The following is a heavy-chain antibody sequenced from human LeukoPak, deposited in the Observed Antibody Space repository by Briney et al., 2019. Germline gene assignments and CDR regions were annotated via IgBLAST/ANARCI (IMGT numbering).Heavy chain of an antibody. Sequence: SETLSLTCTVSGGSISSYYWSWIRQPPGKGLEWIGYIYYSGSTNYNPSLKSRVTISVDTSKNQFSLKLSSVTAADTAVYYCARTTLRGAPPDYWGRGTLVTVSS. J-gene: IGHJ4*02. CDR3: ARTTLRGAPPDY. V-gene: IGHV4-59*08. CDR2: IYYSGST. D-gene: IGHD3-10*01. CDR1: GGSISSYY.